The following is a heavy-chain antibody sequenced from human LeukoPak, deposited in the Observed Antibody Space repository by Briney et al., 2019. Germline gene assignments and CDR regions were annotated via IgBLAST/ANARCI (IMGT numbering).Heavy chain of an antibody. CDR3: ARDRVAAAGPDY. CDR2: ISSSSSYI. J-gene: IGHJ4*02. D-gene: IGHD6-13*01. V-gene: IGHV3-21*01. CDR1: GFTFSSYS. Sequence: GGSLRLSCAASGFTFSSYSMNWVRQAPGKGLEWVSSISSSSSYIYYADSVKGRFTISRDNAKNSLYLQMNSLRAEDTAVYYCARDRVAAAGPDYWGQGALVTVSS.